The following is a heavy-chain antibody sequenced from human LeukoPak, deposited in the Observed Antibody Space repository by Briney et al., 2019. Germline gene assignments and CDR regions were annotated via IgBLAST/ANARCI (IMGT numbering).Heavy chain of an antibody. Sequence: ASVKVSCKASGYTFTSYYMHWVRQAPGQGLEWMGIINPSGGSTRYAQKFLGSVTMTRDTTTSTVYMELSSLRSEDTAVYYCARAGTTVTKTFIDYWGQGTLVTVSS. J-gene: IGHJ4*02. CDR2: INPSGGST. V-gene: IGHV1-46*01. CDR1: GYTFTSYY. D-gene: IGHD4-17*01. CDR3: ARAGTTVTKTFIDY.